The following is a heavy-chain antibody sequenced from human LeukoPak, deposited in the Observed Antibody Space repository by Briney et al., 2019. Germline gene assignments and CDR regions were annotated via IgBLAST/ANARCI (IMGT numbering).Heavy chain of an antibody. CDR1: GFTFDDYG. Sequence: GGSLRLSCAASGFTFDDYGMSWVRQAPGKGLEWVSGINWNGGSTGYADSVKGRFTISRDNAKNSLYLQMNSLRAEDTALYYCARDLGVVVITSNSQDYWGQGTLVTVSS. J-gene: IGHJ4*02. CDR2: INWNGGST. D-gene: IGHD3-22*01. CDR3: ARDLGVVVITSNSQDY. V-gene: IGHV3-20*04.